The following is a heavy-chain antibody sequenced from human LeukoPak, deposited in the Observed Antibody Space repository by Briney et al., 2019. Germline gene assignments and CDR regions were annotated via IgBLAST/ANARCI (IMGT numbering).Heavy chain of an antibody. V-gene: IGHV3-48*04. CDR1: VFPFSRYS. CDR2: ITSSGDTI. J-gene: IGHJ4*02. CDR3: AKKDGYTNSWSFDY. D-gene: IGHD6-13*01. Sequence: GGSLRLSCTTSVFPFSRYSMNWVRQAPGKGLEWVSYITSSGDTIYYADSAKGRFTISRDNAKNSLYLQMNSLRAEDTAVYYCAKKDGYTNSWSFDYWGQGTLVTVSS.